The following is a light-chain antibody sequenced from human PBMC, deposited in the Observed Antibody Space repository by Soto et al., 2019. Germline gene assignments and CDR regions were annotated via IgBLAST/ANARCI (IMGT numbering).Light chain of an antibody. V-gene: IGKV3-11*01. J-gene: IGKJ5*01. CDR3: QQRSNWPPKIT. CDR1: QSISYS. CDR2: DAS. Sequence: EIVLTQSPATLSLSPGERATLSCRASQSISYSLAWYQQKPGQAPRLLIYDASNRATGIPARFSGSGSGTDFTLTISSLEPEDFAVYYCQQRSNWPPKITFGQGTRLEI.